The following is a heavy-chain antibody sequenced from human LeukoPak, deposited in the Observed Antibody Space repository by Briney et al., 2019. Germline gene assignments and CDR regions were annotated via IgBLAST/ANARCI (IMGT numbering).Heavy chain of an antibody. Sequence: GGSLRLSCAASGFTFNTYGMHWVRQAPGKGLEWVAVIWYDGSNKYYADSVKGRFTISRDNSKNTLYLQMNSLRAEDTAVYYCAGVLSGGVDYWGQGTLVTVSS. CDR1: GFTFNTYG. V-gene: IGHV3-33*08. D-gene: IGHD2-15*01. J-gene: IGHJ4*02. CDR3: AGVLSGGVDY. CDR2: IWYDGSNK.